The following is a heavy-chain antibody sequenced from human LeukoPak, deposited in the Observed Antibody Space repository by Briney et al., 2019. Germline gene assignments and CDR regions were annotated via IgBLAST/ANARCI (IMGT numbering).Heavy chain of an antibody. CDR1: GGSISSGGYY. V-gene: IGHV4-31*03. J-gene: IGHJ4*02. CDR2: IYYSGST. Sequence: PSQTLSLTCTVSGGSISSGGYYWSWIRQHPGKGLKWIGYIYYSGSTYYNPSLKSRVTISVDTSKNQFSLKLSSVTAANTAVYYCARGSFSPPSYFDYWGQGTLVTVSS. CDR3: ARGSFSPPSYFDY.